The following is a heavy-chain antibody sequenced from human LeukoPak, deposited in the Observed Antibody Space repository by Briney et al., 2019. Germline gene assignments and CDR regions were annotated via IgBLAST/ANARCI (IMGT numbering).Heavy chain of an antibody. CDR1: GGSISSSSYY. D-gene: IGHD6-6*01. CDR3: ARDRVPSSSSLYGHWGS. CDR2: IYYSGST. Sequence: PSETLSLTCTVSGGSISSSSYYWGWIRQPPGKGLEWIGSIYYSGSTYYNPSLKSRVTISVDTSKNQFSLKLSSVTAADTAVYYCARDRVPSSSSLYGHWGSWGQGTLVTVSS. V-gene: IGHV4-39*07. J-gene: IGHJ5*02.